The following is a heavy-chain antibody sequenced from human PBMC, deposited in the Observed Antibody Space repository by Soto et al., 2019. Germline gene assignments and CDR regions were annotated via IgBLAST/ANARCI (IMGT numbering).Heavy chain of an antibody. Sequence: QVQLVQSGAEVKKPGSSVKVSCKASGGTFSSYAISWVRQAPGQGLEWMGGIIPIFGTANYAQKFQGRVTITADESTRFGYMGLGSLRSEDTGGYYCEGGIGTVTKVLHFDYCVQGTLVTVSS. CDR1: GGTFSSYA. D-gene: IGHD4-17*01. CDR3: EGGIGTVTKVLHFDY. J-gene: IGHJ4*02. CDR2: IIPIFGTA. V-gene: IGHV1-69*01.